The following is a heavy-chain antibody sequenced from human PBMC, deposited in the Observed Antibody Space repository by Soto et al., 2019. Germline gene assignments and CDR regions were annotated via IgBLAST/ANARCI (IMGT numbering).Heavy chain of an antibody. J-gene: IGHJ6*02. CDR3: ARTAAAGKYYYGMDV. Sequence: EVQLVQSGAEVKKPGESLKISCKGSGYSFTSYWIGWVRQMPGKGLEWMGIIYPGDSDTRYSPSFQGQVTISADKSISSAYLQWSSLKASDTAMYYCARTAAAGKYYYGMDVWGQGTTVTVSS. CDR2: IYPGDSDT. D-gene: IGHD6-13*01. V-gene: IGHV5-51*01. CDR1: GYSFTSYW.